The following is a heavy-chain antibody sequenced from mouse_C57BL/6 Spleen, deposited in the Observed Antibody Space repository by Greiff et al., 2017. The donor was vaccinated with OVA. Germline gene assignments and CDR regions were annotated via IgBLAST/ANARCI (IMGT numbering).Heavy chain of an antibody. CDR2: IDPSDSDT. D-gene: IGHD1-1*01. CDR3: AGNYGSSVYYAMDY. Sequence: QVQLQQPGAELVRPGSSVKLSCKASGYTFTSYSMHWVKQRPIQGLEWIGNIDPSDSDTHYNQKFKDKATLTVDKSSSTAYMQLSSLTSEDSAVYDCAGNYGSSVYYAMDYWGQGTSVTVSS. J-gene: IGHJ4*01. V-gene: IGHV1-52*01. CDR1: GYTFTSYS.